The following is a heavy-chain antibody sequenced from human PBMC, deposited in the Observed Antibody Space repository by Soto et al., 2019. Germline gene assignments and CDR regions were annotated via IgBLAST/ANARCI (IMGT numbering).Heavy chain of an antibody. CDR1: GGSISSYY. J-gene: IGHJ4*02. V-gene: IGHV4-59*01. CDR3: ARTGSTSHLNLVY. D-gene: IGHD2-2*01. CDR2: IYYSGST. Sequence: QVQLQESGPGLVKPSETLSLTCTVSGGSISSYYWSWIRQPPGKGLEWIGYIYYSGSTNYNPSLKSRVTISVDTSKNQCSLKLSSVTAADTAVYYCARTGSTSHLNLVYWGQGTLVTVSS.